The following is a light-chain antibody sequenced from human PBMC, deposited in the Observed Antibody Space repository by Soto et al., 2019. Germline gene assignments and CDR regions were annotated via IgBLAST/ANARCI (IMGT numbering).Light chain of an antibody. Sequence: QSALTQPASGSGSRGQSITISCTGTSSDVGGYNYVSWYQQHPGKAPKLMIYEVSNRPSGVSNRFSGSKSGNTASLTISGLQAEDEADYYCSSYTSSSTLYVFGTGTKVTVL. CDR3: SSYTSSSTLYV. V-gene: IGLV2-14*01. J-gene: IGLJ1*01. CDR1: SSDVGGYNY. CDR2: EVS.